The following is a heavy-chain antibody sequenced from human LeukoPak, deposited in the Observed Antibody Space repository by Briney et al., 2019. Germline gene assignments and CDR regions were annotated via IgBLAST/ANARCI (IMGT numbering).Heavy chain of an antibody. Sequence: GGSLRLSCAVSGLTFNNYAMSWVRQAPGKGLEWVSAISKSGDHTYYAASAKGRFTIYRDNSKNTQYLQMNSLRAEDTAVYYCARRQTGEFNWFDPWGQGTLVTVSS. CDR2: ISKSGDHT. V-gene: IGHV3-23*01. CDR3: ARRQTGEFNWFDP. D-gene: IGHD7-27*01. CDR1: GLTFNNYA. J-gene: IGHJ5*02.